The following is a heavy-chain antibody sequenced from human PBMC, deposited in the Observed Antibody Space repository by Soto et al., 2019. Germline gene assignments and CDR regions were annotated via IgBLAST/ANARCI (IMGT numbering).Heavy chain of an antibody. J-gene: IGHJ3*02. Sequence: SVKVSCKASGGTFSSYAISWVRQAPGQGLEWMGGIIPIFGTANYAQKFQGRVTITADESTSTAYMELSSLRSEDTAVYYCARDFPPEWSGWYQGYDAFDIWGQGTMVT. CDR1: GGTFSSYA. D-gene: IGHD6-19*01. CDR3: ARDFPPEWSGWYQGYDAFDI. CDR2: IIPIFGTA. V-gene: IGHV1-69*13.